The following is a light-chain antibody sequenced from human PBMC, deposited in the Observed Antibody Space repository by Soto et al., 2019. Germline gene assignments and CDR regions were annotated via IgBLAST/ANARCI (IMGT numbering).Light chain of an antibody. CDR1: SSNIGSNT. Sequence: QSVLTQAPSASGTPGQRVTISCSGSSSNIGSNTVNWYQQLPGTAPKVLIYSNDQRPSGVPDRLSGSKSATSASLAIGGLQAADEADYYCAVWDDSLNGWVFGGGTKLTVL. V-gene: IGLV1-44*01. J-gene: IGLJ3*02. CDR2: SND. CDR3: AVWDDSLNGWV.